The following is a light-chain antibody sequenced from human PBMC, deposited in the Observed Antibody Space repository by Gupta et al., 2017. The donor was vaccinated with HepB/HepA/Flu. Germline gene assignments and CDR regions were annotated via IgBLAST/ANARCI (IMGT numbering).Light chain of an antibody. CDR2: KDS. V-gene: IGLV3-25*03. CDR1: ALPKQY. Sequence: SYELTQPPSVSVSPGKTARITCSGDALPKQYAYWYQQKPGQAPVLVIYKDSERPSGIPERFSGSSSGTTVTLTISGGQAEDEADYYCQSADSSGTVVFGGGTKLTVL. CDR3: QSADSSGTVV. J-gene: IGLJ2*01.